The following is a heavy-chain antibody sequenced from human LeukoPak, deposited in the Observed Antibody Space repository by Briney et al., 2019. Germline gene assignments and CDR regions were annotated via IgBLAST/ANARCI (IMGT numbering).Heavy chain of an antibody. D-gene: IGHD3-10*01. CDR2: ISGSGGST. CDR3: AKRLWFGELKGGFDY. J-gene: IGHJ4*02. Sequence: GGSLRLSCAASGFTFSSYGMSWVRRAPGKGLEWVSAISGSGGSTYYADSVKGRFTISRDNSKNTLYLQMNSLRAEDTAVYYCAKRLWFGELKGGFDYWGQGTLVTVSS. CDR1: GFTFSSYG. V-gene: IGHV3-23*01.